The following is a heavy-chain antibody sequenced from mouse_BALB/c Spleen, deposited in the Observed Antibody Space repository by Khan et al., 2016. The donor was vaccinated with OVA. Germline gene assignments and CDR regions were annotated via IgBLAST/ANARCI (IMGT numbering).Heavy chain of an antibody. D-gene: IGHD1-1*01. V-gene: IGHV3-2*02. J-gene: IGHJ2*01. Sequence: EVKLEVSGPGLLKPSQSLSLTCTVTGYSITSDYAWNWIRQFPGNKLEWMAYIGYSGSTTYNPSLRSRISITRATSKHQFFLPLNSVTTEDTDTYKCASGRILLRYQDYINYWGQGTTRTVSS. CDR3: ASGRILLRYQDYINY. CDR2: IGYSGST. CDR1: GYSITSDYA.